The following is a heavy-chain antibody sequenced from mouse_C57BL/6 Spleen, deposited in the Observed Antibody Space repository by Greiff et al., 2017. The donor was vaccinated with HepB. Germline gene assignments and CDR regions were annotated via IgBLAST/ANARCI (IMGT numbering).Heavy chain of an antibody. CDR3: ARGGFYYGNHGGFAY. V-gene: IGHV3-6*01. J-gene: IGHJ3*01. CDR2: ISYDGSN. Sequence: EVKLEESGPGLVKPSQSLSLTCSVTGYSITSGYYWNWIRQFPGNKLEWMGYISYDGSNNYNPSLKNRISITRDTSKNQFFLKLNSVTTEDTATYYCARGGFYYGNHGGFAYWGQGTLVTVSA. CDR1: GYSITSGYY. D-gene: IGHD2-1*01.